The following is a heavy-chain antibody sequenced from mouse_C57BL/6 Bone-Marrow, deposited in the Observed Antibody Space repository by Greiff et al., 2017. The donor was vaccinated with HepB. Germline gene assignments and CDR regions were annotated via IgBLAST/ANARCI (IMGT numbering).Heavy chain of an antibody. J-gene: IGHJ2*01. D-gene: IGHD1-1*01. CDR2: ISDGGSYT. CDR3: ARDYYGSRGY. V-gene: IGHV5-4*01. Sequence: EVQLVESGGGLVKPGGSLKLSCAASGFTFSSYAMSWVRQTPEKRLEWVATISDGGSYTYYPDNVKGRFTISRDNAKNNLYLQMSHLKSEDTAMYYCARDYYGSRGYWGQGTTLTVSS. CDR1: GFTFSSYA.